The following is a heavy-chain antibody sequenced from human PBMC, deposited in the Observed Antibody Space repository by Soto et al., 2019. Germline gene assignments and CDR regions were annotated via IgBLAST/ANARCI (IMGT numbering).Heavy chain of an antibody. D-gene: IGHD3-10*01. CDR1: GYTFTGYY. CDR3: ARDGSGSYHKLDY. J-gene: IGHJ4*02. V-gene: IGHV1-2*02. Sequence: ASVKVSCKASGYTFTGYYMHWVRQAPGQGLEWMGWINPNSGGTNYAQKFQGRVTMTRDTSISTAYMELSRLRSDDTAVYYCARDGSGSYHKLDYCCQGTLVTVSP. CDR2: INPNSGGT.